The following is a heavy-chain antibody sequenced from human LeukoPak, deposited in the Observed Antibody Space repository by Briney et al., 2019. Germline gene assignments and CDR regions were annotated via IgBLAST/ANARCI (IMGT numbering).Heavy chain of an antibody. D-gene: IGHD6-19*01. CDR3: AKDARRSSGWYFFDH. J-gene: IGHJ4*02. V-gene: IGHV3-23*01. CDR2: ITDSGDST. Sequence: GGSLRLSCAASGFTFSSYALSWVRQAPGKGLEWVSAITDSGDSTYYADSVKGRFTISRDNSKNTLYLQMNSLRAEDTAVYYCAKDARRSSGWYFFDHWGQGTLVTVSS. CDR1: GFTFSSYA.